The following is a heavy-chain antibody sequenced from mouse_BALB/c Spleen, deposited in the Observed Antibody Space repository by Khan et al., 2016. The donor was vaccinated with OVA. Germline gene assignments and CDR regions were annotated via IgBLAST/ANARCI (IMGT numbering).Heavy chain of an antibody. J-gene: IGHJ3*01. Sequence: EVELVESGGDLVKPGGSLKLSCAASGFTFSTYGMSWVRQTPDKRLEWVATVSTGGGYTYYPDSVKGRFTISRANAKNTLYMQMSSLKSEATAMFYCADLTYYNVGVGFVYWGQGIWVTVAA. CDR3: ADLTYYNVGVGFVY. CDR2: VSTGGGYT. D-gene: IGHD1-1*01. V-gene: IGHV5-6*01. CDR1: GFTFSTYG.